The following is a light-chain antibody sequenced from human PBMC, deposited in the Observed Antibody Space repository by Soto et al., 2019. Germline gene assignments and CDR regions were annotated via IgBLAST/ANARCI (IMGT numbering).Light chain of an antibody. CDR2: HAS. CDR1: QSISNW. J-gene: IGKJ1*01. Sequence: IQLTQSPSTLPASVGARVTLTCRASQSISNWLAWYQQKPGTAPKLLIYHASILETAVPSRFSGNGSGTEFTLTISSLQPGDFATYYCQQFNSYSFGQWSRVEIK. V-gene: IGKV1-5*01. CDR3: QQFNSYS.